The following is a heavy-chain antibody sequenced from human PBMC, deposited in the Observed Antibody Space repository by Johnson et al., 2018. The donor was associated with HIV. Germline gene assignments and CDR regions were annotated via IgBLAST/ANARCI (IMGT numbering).Heavy chain of an antibody. J-gene: IGHJ3*02. CDR3: AKSGFSGSYQGAYDI. Sequence: QVQLVESGGGVVQPGRSLRLSCAASGFTFSSYAVHWVRQAPGKGLEWVAVISYDGSNKYYADSVKGRFTISRDNSKNTLYLQMNSLRAEDTAVYYCAKSGFSGSYQGAYDIWGQGTMVTVSS. D-gene: IGHD1-26*01. CDR2: ISYDGSNK. CDR1: GFTFSSYA. V-gene: IGHV3-30-3*02.